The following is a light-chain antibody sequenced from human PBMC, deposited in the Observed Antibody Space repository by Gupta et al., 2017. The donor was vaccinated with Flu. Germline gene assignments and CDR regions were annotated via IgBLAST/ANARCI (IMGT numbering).Light chain of an antibody. CDR2: DAS. Sequence: ATHAFVDSDSVNSYVWCYQQKPGQAPRLLIYDASNRAAGIPARSSGSGSGTDFILTISRVEAEDGVFYYWQHSNSWPRTFGEGTKLEIK. CDR1: DSVNSY. V-gene: IGKV3-11*01. CDR3: QHSNSWPRT. J-gene: IGKJ2*01.